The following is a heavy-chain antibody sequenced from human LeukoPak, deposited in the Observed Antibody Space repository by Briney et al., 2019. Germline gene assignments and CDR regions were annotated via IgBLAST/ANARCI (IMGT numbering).Heavy chain of an antibody. Sequence: GASLKISXKGSGYSFTSYWIGWVRQMPGKGLEWMGIIYPGDSDTRYSPSFQGQVTISADKSISTAYLQWSSLKASDTAMYYCARHVPDILTGFPYGLVDYWGQGTLVTVSS. CDR1: GYSFTSYW. D-gene: IGHD3-9*01. J-gene: IGHJ4*02. V-gene: IGHV5-51*01. CDR3: ARHVPDILTGFPYGLVDY. CDR2: IYPGDSDT.